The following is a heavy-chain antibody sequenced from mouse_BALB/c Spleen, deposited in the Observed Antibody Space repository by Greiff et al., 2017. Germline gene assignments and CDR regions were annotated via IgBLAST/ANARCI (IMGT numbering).Heavy chain of an antibody. D-gene: IGHD1-1*01. J-gene: IGHJ2*01. CDR2: ISSGSSTI. CDR3: ARGYYGSSYYFDY. CDR1: GFTFSSFG. Sequence: DVKLVESGGGLVQPGGSRKLSCAASGFTFSSFGMHWVRQAPEKGLEWVAYISSGSSTIYYADTVKGRFTISRDNPKNTLFLQMTSLRSEDTAMYYCARGYYGSSYYFDYWGQGTTLTVSS. V-gene: IGHV5-17*02.